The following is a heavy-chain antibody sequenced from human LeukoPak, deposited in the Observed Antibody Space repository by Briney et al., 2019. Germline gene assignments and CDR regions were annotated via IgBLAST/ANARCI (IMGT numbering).Heavy chain of an antibody. J-gene: IGHJ5*01. CDR3: AKQGNSVGSGSYSGNWFDF. CDR2: MNPNNGNT. D-gene: IGHD3-10*01. Sequence: ASVKVSCKASGYPFTNYDINWVRQAAGQGLEWMGWMNPNNGNTGYAQKFQGRVTMTRDTSIDTAYMELGSLTSEDTAVYYCAKQGNSVGSGSYSGNWFDFWGQGNLVTVSS. V-gene: IGHV1-8*01. CDR1: GYPFTNYD.